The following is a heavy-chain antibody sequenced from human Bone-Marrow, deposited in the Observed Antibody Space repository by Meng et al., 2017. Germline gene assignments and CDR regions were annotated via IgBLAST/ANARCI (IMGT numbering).Heavy chain of an antibody. CDR3: ARDAPITMVRGVIDY. CDR2: IWYDGSNK. CDR1: GFTFSSYG. Sequence: GESLKISCAASGFTFSSYGMHWVHQAPGKGLEWVAVIWYDGSNKYYADSVKGRFTISRDNSKNTLYLQMNSLRAEDTAVYYCARDAPITMVRGVIDYWGQGTLVTVSS. V-gene: IGHV3-33*01. D-gene: IGHD3-10*01. J-gene: IGHJ4*02.